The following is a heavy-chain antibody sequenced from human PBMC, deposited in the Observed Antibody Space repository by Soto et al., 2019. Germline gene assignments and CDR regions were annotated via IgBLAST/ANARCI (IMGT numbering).Heavy chain of an antibody. Sequence: SETLALTCAVYGGSFSGYYWGWIRQPPGKGLEWIGSIYYSGSIYYNPSLKSRVTISVDTSKNQFSLKLSSVTAAETAVYYCARQSSGWYNWFDPWGQGTLVTVSS. J-gene: IGHJ5*02. CDR3: ARQSSGWYNWFDP. CDR2: IYYSGSI. D-gene: IGHD6-19*01. V-gene: IGHV4-39*01. CDR1: GGSFSGYY.